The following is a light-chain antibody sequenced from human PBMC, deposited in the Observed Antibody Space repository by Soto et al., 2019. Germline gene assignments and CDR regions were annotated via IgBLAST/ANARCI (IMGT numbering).Light chain of an antibody. Sequence: EIVLTQSPGTLSLSPGERATLSCRASQSVSSSYLAWYQQKPGQAPRLLIYGASSRATGIPDRFSGSGSGTDYTLTISRLEPEGFAVYSCRQYGSSPFTFGPGTKVDIK. CDR3: RQYGSSPFT. CDR1: QSVSSSY. V-gene: IGKV3-20*01. J-gene: IGKJ3*01. CDR2: GAS.